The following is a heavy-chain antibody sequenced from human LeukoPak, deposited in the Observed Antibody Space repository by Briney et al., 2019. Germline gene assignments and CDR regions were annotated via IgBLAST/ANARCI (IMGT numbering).Heavy chain of an antibody. Sequence: SQTLSLTCTVSGGSISSGSYYWSWIRQPAGKGLEWIGRIYTSGSTNYNPSLKSRVTISVDTSKNQFSLKLSSVTAADTAVYYCARTIPDYTRYSSGWYEGGYYFDYWGQGTLATVSS. V-gene: IGHV4-61*02. CDR2: IYTSGST. J-gene: IGHJ4*02. CDR3: ARTIPDYTRYSSGWYEGGYYFDY. CDR1: GGSISSGSYY. D-gene: IGHD6-19*01.